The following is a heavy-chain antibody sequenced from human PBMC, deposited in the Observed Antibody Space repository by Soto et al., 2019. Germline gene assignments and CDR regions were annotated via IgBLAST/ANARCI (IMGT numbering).Heavy chain of an antibody. V-gene: IGHV3-15*07. CDR3: TTQPFNWNDEGGH. D-gene: IGHD1-1*01. CDR1: GFTFSNAW. J-gene: IGHJ4*02. CDR2: IKNKFDGGTS. Sequence: EVQLMESGGDLVKPGGSLRLSCATSGFTFSNAWMNWVRQAPGKGPEWVGRIKNKFDGGTSDYAAPVKGRFTISRDDSRNMLYLQMNSLETGDTGVYCCTTQPFNWNDEGGHWGPGTLVTVSS.